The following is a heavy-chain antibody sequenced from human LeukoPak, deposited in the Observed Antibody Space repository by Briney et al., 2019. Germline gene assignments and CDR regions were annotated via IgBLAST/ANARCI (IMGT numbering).Heavy chain of an antibody. CDR3: ARGPMTTVTYRRLYYFDY. V-gene: IGHV1-2*02. Sequence: ASVKVSCKASGYIFTGYYMHWVRQAPGQGLEWMGWINPNSGGADYAQNFQGRVTMTRDTSISTAYMTLNRLRSDDTAVYYCARGPMTTVTYRRLYYFDYWGQGTLVTVSS. J-gene: IGHJ4*02. D-gene: IGHD4-17*01. CDR2: INPNSGGA. CDR1: GYIFTGYY.